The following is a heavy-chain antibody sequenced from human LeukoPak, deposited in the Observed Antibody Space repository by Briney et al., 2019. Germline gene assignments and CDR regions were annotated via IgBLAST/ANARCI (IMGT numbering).Heavy chain of an antibody. Sequence: GGSLRLSCAASEFTFSSCAMSWVRQAPGKGLEWVSAISGSGGSTYYADSVKGRFTISRDNSKNTLYLQMNSLRAEDTAVYYCAKYSSSSYYYGMDVWGQGTTVTVSS. D-gene: IGHD6-6*01. CDR2: ISGSGGST. CDR1: EFTFSSCA. V-gene: IGHV3-23*01. J-gene: IGHJ6*02. CDR3: AKYSSSSYYYGMDV.